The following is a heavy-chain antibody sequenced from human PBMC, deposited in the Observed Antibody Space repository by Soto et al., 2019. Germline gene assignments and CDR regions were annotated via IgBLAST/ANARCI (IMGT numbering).Heavy chain of an antibody. CDR1: GYSFTSFW. Sequence: GESLKISCQGSGYSFTSFWIAWVRQMPGKGLEWMGIIYPGDSDTRYSPSFQGHVTISADKSISTAYLQRSSLKASDTAMYYCALIAVAGPYFDYWGQGTLVTVSS. J-gene: IGHJ4*02. D-gene: IGHD6-19*01. CDR2: IYPGDSDT. CDR3: ALIAVAGPYFDY. V-gene: IGHV5-51*01.